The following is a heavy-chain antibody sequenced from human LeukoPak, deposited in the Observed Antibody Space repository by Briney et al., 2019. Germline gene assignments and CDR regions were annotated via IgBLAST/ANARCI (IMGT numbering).Heavy chain of an antibody. J-gene: IGHJ4*02. CDR2: INPNSGGT. V-gene: IGHV1-2*02. Sequence: ASVKVSCMASGYTFTGYYMHWVRQAPGQGLEWMGWINPNSGGTNYAQKFQGRVTMTRDTSISTAYMELSRLRSDDTAVYYCARLNYCSGGSCYYFDYWGQGTLVTVSS. CDR3: ARLNYCSGGSCYYFDY. D-gene: IGHD2-15*01. CDR1: GYTFTGYY.